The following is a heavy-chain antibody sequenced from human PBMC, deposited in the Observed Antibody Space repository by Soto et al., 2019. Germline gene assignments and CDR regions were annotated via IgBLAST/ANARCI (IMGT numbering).Heavy chain of an antibody. CDR2: INAGNGNT. CDR3: ARDRSRYCSSTSCSPRSENWFDP. Sequence: GASVKVSCKASGYTFTSYAMHWVRQAPGQRLEWMGWINAGNGNTKYSQKFQGRVTITRDTSASTAYMELSSLRSEDTAVYYCARDRSRYCSSTSCSPRSENWFDPWGQGTLVTVS. V-gene: IGHV1-3*01. CDR1: GYTFTSYA. J-gene: IGHJ5*02. D-gene: IGHD2-2*01.